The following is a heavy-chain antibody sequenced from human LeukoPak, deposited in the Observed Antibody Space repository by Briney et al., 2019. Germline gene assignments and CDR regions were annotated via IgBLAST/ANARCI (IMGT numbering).Heavy chain of an antibody. CDR3: ARGRDCSSTSCYTGVWFDP. J-gene: IGHJ5*02. V-gene: IGHV4-59*01. CDR1: GGSISSYY. D-gene: IGHD2-2*02. Sequence: SETLSLTCTVSGGSISSYYWSWIRQPPRKGLEWIGYIYYSGSTNYNPSLKSRVTISVDTSKNQFSLKLSSVTAADTAVYYCARGRDCSSTSCYTGVWFDPWGQGTLVTVSS. CDR2: IYYSGST.